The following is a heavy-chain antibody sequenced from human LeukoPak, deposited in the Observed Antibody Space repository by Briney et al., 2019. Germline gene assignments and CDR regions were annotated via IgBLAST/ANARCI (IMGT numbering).Heavy chain of an antibody. CDR1: GYTFINYG. Sequence: ASVKVSRKASGYTFINYGISWVRQARGQGLEWMGWTSGDNVNTYYAQKFLGRVIITTDISTTTAYMELRSLRPDDTAVYYCVRDWEWKAARNLFDPWGQGTRVTVSS. CDR3: VRDWEWKAARNLFDP. J-gene: IGHJ5*02. D-gene: IGHD6-6*01. V-gene: IGHV1-18*01. CDR2: TSGDNVNT.